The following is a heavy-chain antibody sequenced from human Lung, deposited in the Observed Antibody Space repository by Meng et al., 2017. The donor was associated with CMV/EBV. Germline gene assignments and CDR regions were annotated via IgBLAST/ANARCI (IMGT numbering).Heavy chain of an antibody. V-gene: IGHV3-66*02. CDR3: ARGRSSSWFDY. J-gene: IGHJ4*02. CDR1: GFFVSSNY. D-gene: IGHD6-13*01. CDR2: LYTGGIT. Sequence: GGSLRLSCAASGFFVSSNYMSWVRQAPGRGLEWVSVLYTGGITYYADSVRGLFTISRDNSKNTVFLQMNSLRPEDTAVYFCARGRSSSWFDYWGQGTLVTVSS.